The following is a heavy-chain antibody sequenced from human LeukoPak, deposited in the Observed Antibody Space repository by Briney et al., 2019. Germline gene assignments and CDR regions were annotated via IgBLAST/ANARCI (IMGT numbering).Heavy chain of an antibody. Sequence: GGSLRLSCAASGFTFSSYAMHWVRQAPGKGLEWVAVISYDGSNEYYADSVKGRFTISRDNSKNTLYLQMNSLRAEDTAVYYCARDVDSSGYYYFGYWGQGTLVTVSS. V-gene: IGHV3-30*04. CDR3: ARDVDSSGYYYFGY. D-gene: IGHD3-22*01. CDR2: ISYDGSNE. J-gene: IGHJ4*02. CDR1: GFTFSSYA.